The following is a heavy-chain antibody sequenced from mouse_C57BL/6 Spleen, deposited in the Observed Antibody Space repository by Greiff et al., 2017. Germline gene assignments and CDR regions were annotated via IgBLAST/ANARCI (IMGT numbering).Heavy chain of an antibody. CDR2: IDPEDGDT. CDR3: TAGYYSNYEDYYAMDY. J-gene: IGHJ4*01. CDR1: GFNIKDYY. D-gene: IGHD2-5*01. Sequence: VQLQQSGAELVRPGASVKLSCTASGFNIKDYYMHWVKQRPEQGLEWIGRIDPEDGDTEYAPKFQGKATMTADTSSNTAYRQLSSLTSEDTAVYYCTAGYYSNYEDYYAMDYWGQGTSVTVSS. V-gene: IGHV14-1*01.